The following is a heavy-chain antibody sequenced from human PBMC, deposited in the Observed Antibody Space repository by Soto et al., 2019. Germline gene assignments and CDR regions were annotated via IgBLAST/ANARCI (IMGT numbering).Heavy chain of an antibody. J-gene: IGHJ4*02. Sequence: SETLSLTCTVSGGSISSTRWWSWVRQSPGKGLEWIGDIYHGGSTNYNPSLKSRVTISIDKSKNQFSLKLSSVTAADTAVYYCAREVYSYGLDYWGQGTLVTVSS. CDR1: GGSISSTRW. CDR3: AREVYSYGLDY. D-gene: IGHD5-18*01. CDR2: IYHGGST. V-gene: IGHV4-4*02.